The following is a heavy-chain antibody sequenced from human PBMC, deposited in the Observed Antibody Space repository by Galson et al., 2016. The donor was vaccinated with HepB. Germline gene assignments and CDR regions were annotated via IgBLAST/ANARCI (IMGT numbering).Heavy chain of an antibody. J-gene: IGHJ3*02. D-gene: IGHD3-3*01. CDR3: AGDVLSGFSGRYAFDI. Sequence: SLRLSCAASGFTFSSHAMNWVRQAPGKGLEWVSSISSSGSYIYYADSLKGRFTISRDNAKKSLYLQMNSLRAEDTAVNYWAGDVLSGFSGRYAFDIWGQGTMVTVSS. CDR2: ISSSGSYI. V-gene: IGHV3-21*04. CDR1: GFTFSSHA.